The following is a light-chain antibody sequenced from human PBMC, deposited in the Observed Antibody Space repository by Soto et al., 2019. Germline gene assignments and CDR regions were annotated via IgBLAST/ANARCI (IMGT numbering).Light chain of an antibody. Sequence: DIQMTQSPSTLSASVGDRVTITCRASQSISSWLAWYQQKPGKAPKLLIYKASSIESGVPARFSGSGSGTEFTLTISSLQPDDFATYYCQQHNSYPRTFGQGTKVEIK. V-gene: IGKV1-5*03. CDR3: QQHNSYPRT. J-gene: IGKJ1*01. CDR1: QSISSW. CDR2: KAS.